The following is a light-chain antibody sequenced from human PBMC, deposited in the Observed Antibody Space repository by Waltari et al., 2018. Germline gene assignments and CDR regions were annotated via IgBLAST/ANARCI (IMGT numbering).Light chain of an antibody. J-gene: IGKJ5*01. CDR3: QQYNVWPPIT. CDR2: RAS. V-gene: IGKV3-15*01. Sequence: EVVMTQSPATLSVSRGDRATLSCSASQNIYTNLAWYQQSPGQPPRLLIYRASARASGIPARFSGSGSGTEFTLTISSLQSEDSAVYYCQQYNVWPPITFGQGTRVEIK. CDR1: QNIYTN.